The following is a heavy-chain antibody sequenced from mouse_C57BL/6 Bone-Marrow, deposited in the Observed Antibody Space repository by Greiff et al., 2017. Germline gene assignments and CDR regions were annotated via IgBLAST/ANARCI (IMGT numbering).Heavy chain of an antibody. Sequence: QVQLQQSGAELARPGASVKLSCKASGYTFTSYGISWVKQRTGQGLEWIGEIYPRSGNTYYNEKFKGKATLTADKSSSTAYMELRSLTSEDSAVYFCARRLDYEGYYAMDYPMDYWGQGTSVTVSS. CDR1: GYTFTSYG. D-gene: IGHD1-1*02. CDR3: ARRLDYEGYYAMDYPMDY. J-gene: IGHJ4*01. V-gene: IGHV1-81*01. CDR2: IYPRSGNT.